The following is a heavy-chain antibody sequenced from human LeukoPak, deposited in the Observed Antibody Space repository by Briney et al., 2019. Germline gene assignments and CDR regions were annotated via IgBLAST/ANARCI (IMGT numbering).Heavy chain of an antibody. CDR1: GFTFSTYW. Sequence: GGSLRLSCAASGFTFSTYWMHWVRQAPGKGLVWVSCINADGSSPTYADSVKGRFTISRDNAKNSLYLQMNSLRAEDTAVYYCARVASDWLLKYYFDYWGQGTLVTVSS. CDR2: INADGSSP. V-gene: IGHV3-74*01. J-gene: IGHJ4*02. CDR3: ARVASDWLLKYYFDY. D-gene: IGHD3-9*01.